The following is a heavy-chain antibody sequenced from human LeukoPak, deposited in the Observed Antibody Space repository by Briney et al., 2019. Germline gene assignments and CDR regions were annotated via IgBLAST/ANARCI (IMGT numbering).Heavy chain of an antibody. CDR1: GFTFSSYA. Sequence: GGSLRLSCAASGFTFSSYAMSWVRQAPGKGLEWVSAISGSGGSTYYADSVKGRFTISRDNSKNTLYLQMNSLRAEDTAVYYCALMDYYGSGSYYNWYFDLWGRGTLVTVSS. CDR3: ALMDYYGSGSYYNWYFDL. CDR2: ISGSGGST. J-gene: IGHJ2*01. D-gene: IGHD3-10*01. V-gene: IGHV3-23*01.